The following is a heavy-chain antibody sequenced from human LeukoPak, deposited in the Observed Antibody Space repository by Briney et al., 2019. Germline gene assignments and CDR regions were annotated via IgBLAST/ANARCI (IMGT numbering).Heavy chain of an antibody. Sequence: GRSLRLSCAASGFTFSSYGMHWVRQAPGKGLEWVAVISYDGSNKYYADSVKGRFTISRDNSKNTLYLQMNSLRAEDTAVYYCAKAGDEDNSSGWYGWFDPWGQGTLVTVSS. J-gene: IGHJ5*02. CDR2: ISYDGSNK. CDR3: AKAGDEDNSSGWYGWFDP. D-gene: IGHD6-19*01. CDR1: GFTFSSYG. V-gene: IGHV3-30*18.